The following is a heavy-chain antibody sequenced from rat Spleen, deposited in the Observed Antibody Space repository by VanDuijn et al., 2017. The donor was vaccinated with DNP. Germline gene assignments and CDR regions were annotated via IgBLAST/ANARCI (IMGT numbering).Heavy chain of an antibody. J-gene: IGHJ2*01. CDR1: GFSLTSNG. D-gene: IGHD4-3*01. Sequence: QVQLKESGPGLVQPSQTLSLTCTVSGFSLTSNGVGWIRQPLGKGLVYMGRIWPDGTANYNLAVQSRLSISRDTSKSQVFLKMNSLQPEETGTYYCARRYNSGYFDYWGQGVKVTVSS. V-gene: IGHV2-72*01. CDR3: ARRYNSGYFDY. CDR2: IWPDGTA.